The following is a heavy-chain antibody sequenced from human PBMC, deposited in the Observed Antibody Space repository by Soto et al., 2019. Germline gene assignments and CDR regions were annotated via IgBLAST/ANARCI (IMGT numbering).Heavy chain of an antibody. CDR3: AKVKLQGFDFWSGYFIDY. J-gene: IGHJ4*02. D-gene: IGHD3-3*01. Sequence: EVQLLESGGGVVQPGGSLRLSCAASGFTFSSYAMSWVRQAPGKGLEWVSAISGSGGSTYYADSVKGRFTISRDNSKNTLYLQMNSLRAEDTAVYYCAKVKLQGFDFWSGYFIDYWGQGTLVTVSS. CDR2: ISGSGGST. V-gene: IGHV3-23*01. CDR1: GFTFSSYA.